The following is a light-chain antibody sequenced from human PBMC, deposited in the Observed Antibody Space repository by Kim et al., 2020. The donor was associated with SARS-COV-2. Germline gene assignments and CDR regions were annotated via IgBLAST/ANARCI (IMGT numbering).Light chain of an antibody. CDR3: ELYGSSTLFT. CDR2: GAS. V-gene: IGKV3-20*01. J-gene: IGKJ3*01. CDR1: QSVSSSF. Sequence: PGERSTLSCRASQSVSSSFVAWYQQKPGQAPRLLIYGASSRATGIPDRFSGSGSGTDFTLTISCLEPDDFAVYFCELYGSSTLFTFGPGTKVDIK.